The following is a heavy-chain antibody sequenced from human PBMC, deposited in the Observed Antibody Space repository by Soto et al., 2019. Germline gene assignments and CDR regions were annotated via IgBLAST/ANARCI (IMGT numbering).Heavy chain of an antibody. CDR2: ISAYNGNT. CDR3: ARWVRHYDILTGYSNYFDY. D-gene: IGHD3-9*01. CDR1: GYTFTSYG. Sequence: QVQLVQSGAEVKKPGASVKVSCKASGYTFTSYGISWVRQAPGQGLEWMGWISAYNGNTNYAQKLQGRVTMTTDTSTSTAYMELRSLRSDDTAVYYCARWVRHYDILTGYSNYFDYWGQGTLVTVSS. V-gene: IGHV1-18*01. J-gene: IGHJ4*02.